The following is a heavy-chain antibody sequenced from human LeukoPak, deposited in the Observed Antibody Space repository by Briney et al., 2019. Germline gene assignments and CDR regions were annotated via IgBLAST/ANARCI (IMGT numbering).Heavy chain of an antibody. CDR2: IYHSGST. D-gene: IGHD3-16*01. Sequence: PSETLSLTCAVSGGSISSGGYSWSWIRQPPGKGLEWIGYIYHSGSTYYNPSLKSRVTISVDRSKNQFSLKLSSVTAADTAVYYCARAPRLWVWFDPWGQGTLVTVSS. CDR1: GGSISSGGYS. CDR3: ARAPRLWVWFDP. V-gene: IGHV4-30-2*01. J-gene: IGHJ5*02.